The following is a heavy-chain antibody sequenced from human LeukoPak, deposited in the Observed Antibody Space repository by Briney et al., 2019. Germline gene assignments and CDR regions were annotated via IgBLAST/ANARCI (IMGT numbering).Heavy chain of an antibody. CDR2: MNPDSGDT. CDR3: ARGLGTYDSSELTWPMISF. D-gene: IGHD3-22*01. V-gene: IGHV1-8*01. Sequence: GASLKVSCKASGYTFTSYEINWVRQAAGQGLEWMGWMNPDSGDTAFAQKFQGRITMTRSTSISTAYMELSSLTSDDTTVYYCARGLGTYDSSELTWPMISFWGQGTLVTVSS. J-gene: IGHJ4*02. CDR1: GYTFTSYE.